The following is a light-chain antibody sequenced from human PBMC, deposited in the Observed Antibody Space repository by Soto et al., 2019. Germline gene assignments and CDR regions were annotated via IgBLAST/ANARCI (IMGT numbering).Light chain of an antibody. CDR1: QSVSSY. Sequence: EIVLTQSRATLSLSPGERATLSCRASQSVSSYLTWYQQKPGQAPRLLIYDASNRATGIPARFSGSGSGTDFTFTISSLEPEDFAVYYCQQRSNWPMYTFGQGTKLEIK. CDR3: QQRSNWPMYT. V-gene: IGKV3-11*01. CDR2: DAS. J-gene: IGKJ2*01.